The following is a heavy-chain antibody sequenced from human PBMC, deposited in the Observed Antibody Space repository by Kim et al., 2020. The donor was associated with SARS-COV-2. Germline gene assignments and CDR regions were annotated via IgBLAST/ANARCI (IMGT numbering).Heavy chain of an antibody. CDR3: AKDCYRENSGAGAFDM. J-gene: IGHJ3*02. Sequence: GGSLRLSCAASGFTFSSFAMNWVRQAPGKGLEWVSGISGSGGSTYYADSVKGRFTFSRDNSKNTLYLQMNSLRAEDTAVYYCAKDCYRENSGAGAFDMWGQGTRV. CDR1: GFTFSSFA. CDR2: ISGSGGST. V-gene: IGHV3-23*01. D-gene: IGHD2-15*01.